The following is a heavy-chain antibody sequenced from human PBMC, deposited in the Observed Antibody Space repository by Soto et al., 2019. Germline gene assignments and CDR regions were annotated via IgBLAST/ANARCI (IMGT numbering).Heavy chain of an antibody. D-gene: IGHD2-15*01. CDR1: GGSFSGYY. J-gene: IGHJ6*02. CDR2: INHSGST. CDR3: ARVRGSKEGYCSGGRCSYQYCFGMDV. V-gene: IGHV4-34*01. Sequence: SETLSLTWGGYGGSFSGYYWSGIRQPPGKGLEWIGEINHSGSTNYNPSLKSRVTISVDTSKNQFSLKLSSVTAADTAVYYCARVRGSKEGYCSGGRCSYQYCFGMDVWGQGITVTVSS.